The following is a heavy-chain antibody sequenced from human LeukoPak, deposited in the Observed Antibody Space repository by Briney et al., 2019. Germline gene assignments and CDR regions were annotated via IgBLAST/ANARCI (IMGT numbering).Heavy chain of an antibody. CDR1: GYTFTSYH. D-gene: IGHD2-2*01. V-gene: IGHV1-46*01. CDR2: INPSGGST. CDR3: ARDADIVVVPAAREPYYFDY. J-gene: IGHJ4*02. Sequence: ASVKVSCKASGYTFTSYHMHWVRQAPGQGLEWMGIINPSGGSTSYAQKFQGRVTMTRDTPTSTVYMELSSLRSEDTAVYYCARDADIVVVPAAREPYYFDYWGQGTLVTVSS.